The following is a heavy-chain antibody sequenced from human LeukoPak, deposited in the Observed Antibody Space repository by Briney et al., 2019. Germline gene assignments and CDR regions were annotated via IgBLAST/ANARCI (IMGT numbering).Heavy chain of an antibody. V-gene: IGHV3-66*01. CDR1: GFTVSSNY. Sequence: PGGSLRLSCAASGFTVSSNYMSWVRQAPGKGLEWVSVIYSGGSTYYADSVKGRFTISRDNSKNTLYLQMNSLRAEDTAVYYCASYSSSWHDAFDIWGQGTMVTVSS. CDR2: IYSGGST. D-gene: IGHD6-13*01. CDR3: ASYSSSWHDAFDI. J-gene: IGHJ3*02.